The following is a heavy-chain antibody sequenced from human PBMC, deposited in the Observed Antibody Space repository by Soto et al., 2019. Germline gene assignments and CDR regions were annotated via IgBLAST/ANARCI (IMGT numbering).Heavy chain of an antibody. D-gene: IGHD5-18*01. V-gene: IGHV4-28*07. CDR2: IHYTGST. J-gene: IGHJ6*02. CDR3: ARSFSGYTPYYYGMDV. Sequence: QVQLQESGPGLVKPSDTLSLTCAVSGYSISSSNWWGWIRQPPGKGLEWIGYIHYTGSTYYNTSLKSRVTMSVDTSKNQFSLKLTSVTAVDTAVYYCARSFSGYTPYYYGMDVWGQGTTVTVSS. CDR1: GYSISSSNW.